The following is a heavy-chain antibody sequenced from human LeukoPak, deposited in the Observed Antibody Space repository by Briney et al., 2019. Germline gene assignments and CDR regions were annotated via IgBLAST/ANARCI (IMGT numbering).Heavy chain of an antibody. V-gene: IGHV4-34*01. CDR2: INHSGST. CDR1: GGSFSGYY. J-gene: IGHJ4*02. D-gene: IGHD6-13*01. Sequence: PSDTLSLTCAVYGGSFSGYYWSWIRQPPGRGLEWIGEINHSGSTNYNPSLKSRVTISVDTSKNQFSLKLSSVTAADTAVYYCARGRRARYSSSWYSYWGQGTLVTVSS. CDR3: ARGRRARYSSSWYSY.